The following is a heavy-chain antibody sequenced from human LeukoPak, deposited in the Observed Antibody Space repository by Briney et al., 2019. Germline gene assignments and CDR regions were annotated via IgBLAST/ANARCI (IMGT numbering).Heavy chain of an antibody. D-gene: IGHD6-13*01. CDR3: ARDRAAADGVGNWFDP. CDR2: INPNSGGT. Sequence: ASVKVSCKASGYTFTGYYMHWVRQAPGQGLEWMGWINPNSGGTNYAQKFQGRATMTRDTSISTAYMELSRLRSDDTAVYYCARDRAAADGVGNWFDPWGQGTLVTVSS. J-gene: IGHJ5*02. CDR1: GYTFTGYY. V-gene: IGHV1-2*02.